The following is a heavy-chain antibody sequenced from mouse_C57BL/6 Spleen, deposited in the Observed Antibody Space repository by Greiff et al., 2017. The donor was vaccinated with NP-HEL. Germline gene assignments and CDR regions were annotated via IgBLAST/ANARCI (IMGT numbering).Heavy chain of an antibody. CDR2: INYDGSST. CDR1: GFTFSDYY. J-gene: IGHJ2*01. CDR3: AREDYAGYFDY. V-gene: IGHV5-16*01. D-gene: IGHD1-1*01. Sequence: EVHLAESEGGLVQPGSSMKLSCTVSGFTFSDYYMAWVRQVTEKGLEWVANINYDGSSTYYLDSLKSRFILSRDNAKNILYLQMSSLKSEDTAAYYCAREDYAGYFDYWGQGTTLTVSS.